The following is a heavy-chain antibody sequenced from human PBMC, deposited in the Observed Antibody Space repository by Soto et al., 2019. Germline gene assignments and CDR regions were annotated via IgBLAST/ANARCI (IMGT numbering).Heavy chain of an antibody. CDR3: ARRDSHGYFRYFDN. J-gene: IGHJ4*02. CDR2: TNGNLGTG. V-gene: IGHV1-69*06. Sequence: QVQLVQSGAEWKRPGSSVKVSGKASGGTFSSYPISWVRQAPGQGLEWMGVTNGNLGTGTYAQKFRGRLTITTDISTTTAYMELSSLTSEDTAVYYCARRDSHGYFRYFDNWGQGNLVTVSS. CDR1: GGTFSSYP. D-gene: IGHD4-17*01.